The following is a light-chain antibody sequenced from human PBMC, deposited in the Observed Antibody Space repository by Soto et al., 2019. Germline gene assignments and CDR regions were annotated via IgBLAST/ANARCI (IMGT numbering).Light chain of an antibody. CDR3: ITYTMNSILL. CDR2: EVN. CDR1: TSDVGSYDY. Sequence: QSALTQPPSVSGSPGQSITVSCTGTTSDVGSYDYVSWYQHHPDKSPKLIISEVNKRPSGISNRFSGSKSGNTASLTISGLQAEDEAHYYCITYTMNSILLFGGGTKLTVL. J-gene: IGLJ3*02. V-gene: IGLV2-14*01.